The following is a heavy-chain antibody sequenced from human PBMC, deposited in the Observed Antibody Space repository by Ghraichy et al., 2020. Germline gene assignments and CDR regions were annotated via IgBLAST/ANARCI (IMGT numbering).Heavy chain of an antibody. D-gene: IGHD3-22*01. V-gene: IGHV4-39*01. CDR1: GDSLRSTSYY. CDR2: GYYGGNT. CDR3: ARLGGYDSSGYYPWYFDY. J-gene: IGHJ4*02. Sequence: SETLSLTCTVSGDSLRSTSYYWGWIRQPPGKGLEWIGSGYYGGNTYYNPSLKSRVTLSEGTSKNQFSLKLNSVTAADTAVYYCARLGGYDSSGYYPWYFDYWGRGILVTVSS.